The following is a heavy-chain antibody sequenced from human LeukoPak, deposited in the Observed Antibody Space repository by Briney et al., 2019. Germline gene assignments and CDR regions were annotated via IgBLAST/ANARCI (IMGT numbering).Heavy chain of an antibody. CDR2: IYSGGAI. CDR1: GFAVGSNY. V-gene: IGHV3-53*01. D-gene: IGHD1-14*01. J-gene: IGHJ4*02. CDR3: ARRPGN. Sequence: GGSLRLSCVASGFAVGSNYMSWVRQAPGKGLEWVSLIYSGGAIRYADSVKGRFTISRDSSRNTLFLQMNDLTVEDTARYYCARRPGNWGQGILVTVSS.